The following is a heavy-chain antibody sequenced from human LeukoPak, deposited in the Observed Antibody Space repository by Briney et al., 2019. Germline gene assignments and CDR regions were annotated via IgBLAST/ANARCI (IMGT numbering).Heavy chain of an antibody. CDR1: GGTFSSYA. V-gene: IGHV1-69*04. D-gene: IGHD1-26*01. CDR3: ARGNSGTPTGY. CDR2: IIPILGIA. J-gene: IGHJ4*02. Sequence: VASVKVSCKSSGGTFSSYAIRWVRQAPGQGLEWMGRIIPILGIANYAQKFQGRVTITADKSTSTAYMELSRLRSEDTAVYYCARGNSGTPTGYWGQGTLVTVSS.